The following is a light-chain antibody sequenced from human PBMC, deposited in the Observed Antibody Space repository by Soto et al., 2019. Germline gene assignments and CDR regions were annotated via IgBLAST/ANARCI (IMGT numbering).Light chain of an antibody. J-gene: IGKJ4*01. CDR3: HQRSNWPPLT. CDR2: DAS. Sequence: EIVLTQSTATLSLSPGERATLSCRASQSVGGYLDWYQQKPGQAPRLLIYDASNRASGIPARFSGSRSGTHFTLTIRSLEPEDLAVYYCHQRSNWPPLTFGGGTKVEIK. CDR1: QSVGGY. V-gene: IGKV3-11*01.